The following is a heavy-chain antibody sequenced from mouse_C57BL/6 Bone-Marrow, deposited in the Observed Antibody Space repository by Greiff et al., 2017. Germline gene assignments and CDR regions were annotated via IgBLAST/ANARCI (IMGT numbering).Heavy chain of an antibody. Sequence: EVQLVESGGGLVQPGGSLKLSCAASGFTFSDYGMAWVRQAPRKGPEWVAFISNLAYSIYYADTVTGRFTISRENDKNTLYLEMSSLRSEDTAMYYCARQDYGSSYDYAMDYWGQGTSVTVSS. V-gene: IGHV5-15*01. J-gene: IGHJ4*01. CDR3: ARQDYGSSYDYAMDY. D-gene: IGHD1-1*01. CDR2: ISNLAYSI. CDR1: GFTFSDYG.